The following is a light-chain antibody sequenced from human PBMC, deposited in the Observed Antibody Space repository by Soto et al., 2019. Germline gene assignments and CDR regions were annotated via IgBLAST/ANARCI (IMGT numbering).Light chain of an antibody. CDR2: EVS. CDR1: SSDVGSYNL. CDR3: CSFAGSGTGV. J-gene: IGLJ1*01. V-gene: IGLV2-23*02. Sequence: QSVLTQPASVSGSPGQSITISCTGTSSDVGSYNLVSWYQQHPGKAPKLMIYEVSKRPSGVSNRFSGSKSGDTASLTISGLRTEDEADYYCCSFAGSGTGVFGNGTKVTVL.